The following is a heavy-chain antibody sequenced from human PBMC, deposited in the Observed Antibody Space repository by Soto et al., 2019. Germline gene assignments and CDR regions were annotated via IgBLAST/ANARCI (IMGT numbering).Heavy chain of an antibody. CDR1: GGSFSGYY. CDR2: VNHGGGS. D-gene: IGHD2-21*02. J-gene: IGHJ5*02. V-gene: IGHV4-34*01. Sequence: QVQVQQWGAGLLKPSETLSLTCAVYGGSFSGYYWSWIRQPPGKGLEWLGEVNHGGGSNYNPSLKGRVXXXVXXSKNQLALRLTSVTAADTGIYYCARVAYCGGGCHAWGQGTLVTVSS. CDR3: ARVAYCGGGCHA.